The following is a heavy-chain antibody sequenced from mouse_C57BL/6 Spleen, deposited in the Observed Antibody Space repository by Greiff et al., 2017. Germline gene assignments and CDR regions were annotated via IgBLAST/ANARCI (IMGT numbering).Heavy chain of an antibody. Sequence: EVKLVESEGGLVQPGSSMKLSCTASGFTFSDYYMAWVRQVPEKGLEWVANINYDGSSTYYLDSLKSRFIISRDNAKNILYLQMSSLKSEDTATYYCASIYYGNYDWYFDVWGTGTTVTVSS. V-gene: IGHV5-16*01. J-gene: IGHJ1*03. CDR1: GFTFSDYY. D-gene: IGHD2-1*01. CDR2: INYDGSST. CDR3: ASIYYGNYDWYFDV.